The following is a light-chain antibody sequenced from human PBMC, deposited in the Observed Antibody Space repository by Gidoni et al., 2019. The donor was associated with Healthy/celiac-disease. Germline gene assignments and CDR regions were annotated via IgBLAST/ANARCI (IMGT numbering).Light chain of an antibody. CDR2: GAS. Sequence: IVIKQSPATLSVSPGERATLSCRASQSVSSNLAWYQQKPGQAPRLLIYGASTRATGIPARFSGSGSGTEFTLTISSLQSEDFAVYYCQQYNNWPMYTFGQGTKLEIK. J-gene: IGKJ2*01. CDR1: QSVSSN. V-gene: IGKV3-15*01. CDR3: QQYNNWPMYT.